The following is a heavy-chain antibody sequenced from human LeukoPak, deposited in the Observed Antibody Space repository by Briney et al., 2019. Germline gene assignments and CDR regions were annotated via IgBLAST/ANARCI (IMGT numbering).Heavy chain of an antibody. CDR3: ARPPSGSYLDYFDY. Sequence: PSETLSLTCTVSGGSISSSSYYWGWIRQPPGKGLEWIGSIYYSGSTYYNPSLKSRVTISVGTSKNQFSLKLSSVTAADTAVYYCARPPSGSYLDYFDYWGQGTLVTVSS. D-gene: IGHD3-10*01. V-gene: IGHV4-39*01. J-gene: IGHJ4*02. CDR1: GGSISSSSYY. CDR2: IYYSGST.